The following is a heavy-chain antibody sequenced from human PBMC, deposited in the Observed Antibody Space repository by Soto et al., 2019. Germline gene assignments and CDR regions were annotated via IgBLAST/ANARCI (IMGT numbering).Heavy chain of an antibody. V-gene: IGHV1-18*01. D-gene: IGHD1-1*01. CDR1: GYDFTTYG. CDR3: ARGRYGDY. CDR2: ISAHNGKT. Sequence: QVHLVQSGAEVKKSGASVKVSCKGSGYDFTTYGITWVRQAPGQGLEWMAWISAHNGKTDYAQKLQGRVTVTRDTSTSTAYMGLRSLRSDDTAVYYCARGRYGDYWGQGALVTVSS. J-gene: IGHJ4*02.